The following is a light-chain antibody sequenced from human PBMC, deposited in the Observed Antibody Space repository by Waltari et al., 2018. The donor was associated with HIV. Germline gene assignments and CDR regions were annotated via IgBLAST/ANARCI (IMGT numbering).Light chain of an antibody. CDR1: SSDIGGYNY. J-gene: IGLJ2*01. Sequence: QSTLTQPPSASGSPGQSVTIPCTGTSSDIGGYNYVSWYQQHPGKAPKLIMTEVTKRPSGVPDRFSGSKSDNTASLTVSGLQADDEALYYCSSFAPTNKFYVLFGGGTTLTVL. CDR2: EVT. V-gene: IGLV2-8*01. CDR3: SSFAPTNKFYVL.